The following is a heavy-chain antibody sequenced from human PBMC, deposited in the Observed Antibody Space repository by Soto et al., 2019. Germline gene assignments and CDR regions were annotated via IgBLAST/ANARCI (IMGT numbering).Heavy chain of an antibody. CDR3: AANYASGSYLDY. V-gene: IGHV3-53*04. J-gene: IGHJ4*02. CDR1: GFSVSSIH. D-gene: IGHD3-10*01. Sequence: GGSLRLSCAACGFSVSSIHMIWVRQAPGKGLEWVSLIDSGDSTYYADSVKGRFTISRHNSKNTLYLQMNSLRDEDTAFYYCAANYASGSYLDYWGQGTLVTVSS. CDR2: IDSGDST.